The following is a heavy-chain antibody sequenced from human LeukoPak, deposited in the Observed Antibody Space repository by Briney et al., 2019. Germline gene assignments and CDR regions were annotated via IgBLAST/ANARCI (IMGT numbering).Heavy chain of an antibody. CDR2: IKQDGSEK. J-gene: IGHJ6*02. V-gene: IGHV3-7*01. Sequence: HTGGSLRLSCAASGFTFSSYWMSWVRQAPGKGLEWVANIKQDGSEKYYVDSVKGRFTISRDNAKNSLYLQMNSLRAEDTAAYYCARDMDIVVVPAAKYYYGMDVWGQGTTVTVSS. CDR3: ARDMDIVVVPAAKYYYGMDV. D-gene: IGHD2-2*03. CDR1: GFTFSSYW.